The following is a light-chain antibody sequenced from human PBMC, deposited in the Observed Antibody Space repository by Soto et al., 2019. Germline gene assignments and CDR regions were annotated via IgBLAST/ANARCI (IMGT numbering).Light chain of an antibody. CDR3: QQFKSYPLT. CDR1: QGISSY. J-gene: IGKJ4*01. V-gene: IGKV1-9*01. Sequence: DIQLTQSPSFLSASIGDRVTITCRASQGISSYLAWCQQKPGKAPKLLIYAASTLQSGVPSRFSGSGSGTEFTLTISNLQPEDFATYYCQQFKSYPLTFGGGTKVEIK. CDR2: AAS.